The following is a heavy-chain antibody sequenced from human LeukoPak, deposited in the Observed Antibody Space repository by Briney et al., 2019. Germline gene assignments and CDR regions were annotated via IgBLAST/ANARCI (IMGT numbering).Heavy chain of an antibody. J-gene: IGHJ4*02. CDR2: IKQDGSEK. CDR3: ARVGIGTSCFY. Sequence: GGSLRLSCTASGFTFGDYAMSWVRQAPGKGLEWVANIKQDGSEKYYVDSVKGRFTISRDNAKNSLYLQMNSLRAEDTAVYYCARVGIGTSCFYWGQGTLVTVSS. D-gene: IGHD2-2*01. V-gene: IGHV3-7*01. CDR1: GFTFGDYA.